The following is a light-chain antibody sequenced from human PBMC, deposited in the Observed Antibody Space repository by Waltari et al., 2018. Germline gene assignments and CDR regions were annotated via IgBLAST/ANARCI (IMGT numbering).Light chain of an antibody. J-gene: IGKJ1*01. Sequence: DIQMTQSPSTLPASVADRTTITCRASQSISSWVAWYQQNPGKAPKLLIYKASTLDTGVPSRFSGSGYGTEFTLTISSLQPDDFATYYCQQHNSYSPWTFGQGTKVEVK. CDR2: KAS. CDR3: QQHNSYSPWT. CDR1: QSISSW. V-gene: IGKV1-5*03.